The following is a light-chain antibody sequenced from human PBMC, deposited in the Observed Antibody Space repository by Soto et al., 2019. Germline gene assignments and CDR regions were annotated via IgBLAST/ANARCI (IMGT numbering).Light chain of an antibody. J-gene: IGKJ1*01. CDR3: QQYNNWWT. V-gene: IGKV3-15*01. Sequence: EIVMTQSPATRSVSPGERATLSCRASQSVSNNLAWYQKKPGQAPRLLIYGASTRATGIPARFSGSGSGTVFTLTISSLQSEDFAVYYCQQYNNWWTFGQGTKVEIK. CDR1: QSVSNN. CDR2: GAS.